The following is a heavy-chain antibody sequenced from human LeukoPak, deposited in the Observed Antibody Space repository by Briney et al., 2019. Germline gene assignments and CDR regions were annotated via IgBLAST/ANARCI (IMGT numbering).Heavy chain of an antibody. CDR2: ISSSSSYI. J-gene: IGHJ4*02. V-gene: IGHV3-21*01. CDR1: GFTFSSYA. D-gene: IGHD6-19*01. Sequence: GGSLRLSCAASGFTFSSYAMSWVRQAPGKGLEWVSSISSSSSYIYYADSVKGRFTISRDNAKNSLYLQMNSLRAEDTAVYYCARDAGDSSGWYWGQGTLVTVSS. CDR3: ARDAGDSSGWY.